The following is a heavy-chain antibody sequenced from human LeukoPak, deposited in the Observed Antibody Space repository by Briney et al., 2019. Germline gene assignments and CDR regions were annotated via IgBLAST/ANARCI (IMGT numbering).Heavy chain of an antibody. CDR1: GFTFNRYL. J-gene: IGHJ3*02. CDR3: ARNIGYEALDM. V-gene: IGHV3-7*03. D-gene: IGHD5-12*01. CDR2: INQDGSTK. Sequence: PGGSLRLSCAASGFTFNRYLINWVRQAPGKGLEWVAEINQDGSTKNYVESVKGRFTISRDSAKKSLHLQMNSLRADDTAVYYCARNIGYEALDMWGQGTMVTV.